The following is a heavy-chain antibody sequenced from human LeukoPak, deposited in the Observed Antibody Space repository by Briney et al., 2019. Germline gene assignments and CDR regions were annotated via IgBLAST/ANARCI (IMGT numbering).Heavy chain of an antibody. CDR1: GGSFSGYY. CDR2: INHSGST. Sequence: SETLSLTCAVYGGSFSGYYWSWIRQPPGKGLEWIGEINHSGSTNYNPSLKSRVTISVDTSKNQVSLKLSSVTAADTAVYYCARRSGYSYFQHWGQGTLVTVSS. D-gene: IGHD3-3*01. J-gene: IGHJ1*01. CDR3: ARRSGYSYFQH. V-gene: IGHV4-34*01.